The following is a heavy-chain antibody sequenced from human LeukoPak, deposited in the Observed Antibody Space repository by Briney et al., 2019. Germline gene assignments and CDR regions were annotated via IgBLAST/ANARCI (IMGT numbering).Heavy chain of an antibody. J-gene: IGHJ4*02. CDR1: GGSFSGYY. CDR3: ARGRRFALLYGGYFDY. D-gene: IGHD2-2*02. CDR2: INHSGST. Sequence: PSETLSLTCAVYGGSFSGYYWSWIRQPPGKGLEWIGEINHSGSTNYNPSLKSRVTISVDTSKNQFSLKLSSVTAADTAVYYCARGRRFALLYGGYFDYWGQGTLVTVS. V-gene: IGHV4-34*01.